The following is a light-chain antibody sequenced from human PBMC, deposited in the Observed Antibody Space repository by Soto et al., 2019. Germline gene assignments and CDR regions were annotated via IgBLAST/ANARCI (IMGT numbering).Light chain of an antibody. CDR2: GAS. CDR1: QSVSSN. V-gene: IGKV3-15*01. Sequence: EIVMTQSPATLSVSPGERATLSCRASQSVSSNLAWYQQKPGQAPRLLIYGASTRATGIPARFSGSGSGTDFTLTISSLEPEDFAVYYCQQRSNWLLTVGGGTKVDIK. J-gene: IGKJ4*01. CDR3: QQRSNWLLT.